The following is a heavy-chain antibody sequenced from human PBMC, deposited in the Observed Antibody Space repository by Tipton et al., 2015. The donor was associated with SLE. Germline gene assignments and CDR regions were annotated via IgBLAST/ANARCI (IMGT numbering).Heavy chain of an antibody. Sequence: TLSLTCTVSGGSISSSSYYWGWIRQPPGKGLEWIGSIYYSGSTYYNPSLKSRVTISVDTSKNQFSLKLIFVTAADTAVYYCASLRFLEWLSLYYFDYWGQGTLVTVSS. CDR2: IYYSGST. D-gene: IGHD3-3*01. J-gene: IGHJ4*02. CDR3: ASLRFLEWLSLYYFDY. CDR1: GGSISSSSYY. V-gene: IGHV4-39*01.